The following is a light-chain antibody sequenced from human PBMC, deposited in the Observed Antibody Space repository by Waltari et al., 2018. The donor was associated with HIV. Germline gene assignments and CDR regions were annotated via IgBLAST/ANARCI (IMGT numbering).Light chain of an antibody. V-gene: IGLV1-51*01. Sequence: QSVLTQPPSVSAAPGQKVTISCSGSSSNIGNNFVSWFQQLAGTAPKLLIYDNTRRPSGIPDRFSGSKSGTSATLGITGLQSGDEADYYCGTWDSSLSAWVFGGGTKLTVL. CDR3: GTWDSSLSAWV. CDR2: DNT. J-gene: IGLJ2*01. CDR1: SSNIGNNF.